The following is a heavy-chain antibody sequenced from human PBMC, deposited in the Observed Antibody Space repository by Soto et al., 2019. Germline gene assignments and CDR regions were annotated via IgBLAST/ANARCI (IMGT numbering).Heavy chain of an antibody. CDR3: ARDLEAAAY. J-gene: IGHJ4*02. D-gene: IGHD6-13*01. Sequence: QVQLVQSGAEVKKTGASVKVSCKASGYIFTNYYIHWVRQAPGQGLEWMAIINPLPTSGSTNYAQKFQGRVTVTRYTSTSKVYLELSSLRSGDTAVYYCARDLEAAAYWGQGTLVTVSS. CDR1: GYIFTNYY. CDR2: INPLPTSGST. V-gene: IGHV1-46*01.